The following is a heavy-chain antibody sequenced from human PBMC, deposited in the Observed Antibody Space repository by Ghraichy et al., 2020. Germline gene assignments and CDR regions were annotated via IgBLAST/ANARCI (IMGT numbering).Heavy chain of an antibody. D-gene: IGHD4-23*01. CDR3: ASLPVVDAFDI. Sequence: ESLNISCTVSGGSISSSSYYWGWIRQPPGKGLEWIGSIYYSGSTYYNPSLKSRVTISVDTSKNQFSLKLSSVTAADTAVYYCASLPVVDAFDIWGQGTMVTVSS. CDR2: IYYSGST. V-gene: IGHV4-39*01. CDR1: GGSISSSSYY. J-gene: IGHJ3*02.